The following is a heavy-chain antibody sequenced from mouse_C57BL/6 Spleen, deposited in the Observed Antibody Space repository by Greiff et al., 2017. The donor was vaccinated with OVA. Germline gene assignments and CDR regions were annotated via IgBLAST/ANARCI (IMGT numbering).Heavy chain of an antibody. CDR1: GYTFTSYW. D-gene: IGHD1-1*01. CDR2: IDPSDSYT. J-gene: IGHJ4*01. V-gene: IGHV1-69*01. CDR3: ARSEVPYYYGSIPYY. Sequence: QVQLQQPGAELVMPGASVKLSCKASGYTFTSYWMHWVKQRPGQGLEWIGEIDPSDSYTNYNQKFKGKSKLTVDKSSSTAYMQLSSLTSEDSAVYYCARSEVPYYYGSIPYYWGQGTSVTVSS.